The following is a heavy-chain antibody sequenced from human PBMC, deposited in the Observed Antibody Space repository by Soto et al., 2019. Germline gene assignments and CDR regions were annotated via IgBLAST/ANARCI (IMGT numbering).Heavy chain of an antibody. CDR3: ARQKGVGSVLYYKLFDS. J-gene: IGHJ4*02. D-gene: IGHD3-10*01. CDR2: IDPSGSYV. CDR1: CYSFTKYL. Sequence: PGASLNISCTSSCYSFTKYLICWVRQIPGKGRGWMVRIDPSGSYVNYRPSFQGQVTISVDKSISTAYLQWSNLKASDTALYDCARQKGVGSVLYYKLFDSWGQGTLVTVPS. V-gene: IGHV5-10-1*04.